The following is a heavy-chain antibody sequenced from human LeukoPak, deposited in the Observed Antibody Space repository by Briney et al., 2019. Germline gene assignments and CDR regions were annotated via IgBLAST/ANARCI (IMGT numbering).Heavy chain of an antibody. V-gene: IGHV1-69*01. CDR1: GGTFSSYA. J-gene: IGHJ4*02. CDR3: ARDPSYYYGSGSYVY. D-gene: IGHD3-10*01. CDR2: IIPIFGTA. Sequence: ASVKVSCKASGGTFSSYAISWVRQAPGQGLEWMGGIIPIFGTANYAQKFQDRVTITADESTSTAYMELSSLRSEDTAVYYCARDPSYYYGSGSYVYWGQGTLVTVSS.